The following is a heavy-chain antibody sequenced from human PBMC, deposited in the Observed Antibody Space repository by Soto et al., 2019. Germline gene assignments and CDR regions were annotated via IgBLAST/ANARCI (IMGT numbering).Heavy chain of an antibody. Sequence: QITLKESDPTLVKPTQTLTLTCTFSGFSLDSPAVGVNWIRQPPGKALEWLGLIYWDDDKQYNPSLKSRLTITRDTSKNQVVLTMTNMDPVDTATYYCAHGSGWLSDYWGQGILVTVSS. J-gene: IGHJ4*02. CDR1: GFSLDSPAVG. CDR2: IYWDDDK. D-gene: IGHD6-19*01. V-gene: IGHV2-5*02. CDR3: AHGSGWLSDY.